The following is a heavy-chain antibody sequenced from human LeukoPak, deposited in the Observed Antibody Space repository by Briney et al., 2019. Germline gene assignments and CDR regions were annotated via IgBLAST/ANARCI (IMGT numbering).Heavy chain of an antibody. Sequence: GSPRLSCSASGFTFSGYSMNWVRQAPGKGLEWISYIVTSGNTIYYADSVEGRFTISRDNAKKSLYLQMNSLRDEDTAVYYCARTVAAYDYWGQGTLVTVSS. CDR2: IVTSGNTI. CDR1: GFTFSGYS. V-gene: IGHV3-48*02. CDR3: ARTVAAYDY. J-gene: IGHJ4*02. D-gene: IGHD6-19*01.